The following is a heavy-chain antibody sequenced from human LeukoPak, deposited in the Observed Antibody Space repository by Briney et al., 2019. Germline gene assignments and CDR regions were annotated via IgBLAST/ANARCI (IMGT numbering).Heavy chain of an antibody. J-gene: IGHJ5*02. D-gene: IGHD5-12*01. CDR1: GGTFISYA. CDR3: ARGKWPENWFDP. V-gene: IGHV1-69*13. Sequence: SVKVSCKASGGTFISYAISWVRQAPGQGLEWMGGIIPIFGTANYAQKFQGRVTITADESTSTAYMELSSLRSEDTAVYYCARGKWPENWFDPWGQGTLVTVSS. CDR2: IIPIFGTA.